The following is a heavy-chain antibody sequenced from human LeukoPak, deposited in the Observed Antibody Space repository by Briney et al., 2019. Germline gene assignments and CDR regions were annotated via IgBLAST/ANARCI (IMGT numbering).Heavy chain of an antibody. Sequence: GGSLRLSCAASGFNFSSYGMTWVRQAPGKGLEWVAVISYDGSNKYYADSVKGRFTISRDNSKNTLYLQMNSLRAEDTAVYYCARDRGGVIAVADTLDYWGQGTLVTVSS. CDR3: ARDRGGVIAVADTLDY. CDR1: GFNFSSYG. V-gene: IGHV3-30*03. J-gene: IGHJ4*02. D-gene: IGHD6-19*01. CDR2: ISYDGSNK.